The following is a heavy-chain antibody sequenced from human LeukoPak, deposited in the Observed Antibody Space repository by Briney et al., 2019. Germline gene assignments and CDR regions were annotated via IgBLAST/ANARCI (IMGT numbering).Heavy chain of an antibody. CDR1: GFTFSIYG. CDR3: AKDLYSSGWYSPWYFDL. Sequence: GGSLRLSCAASGFTFSIYGMHWVRQAPGKGLEWVAFIRYDGSNKYYADSVKGRFTISRDNPKNTLHLQMNSLRAEDTAVYYCAKDLYSSGWYSPWYFDLWGRGTLVTVSS. CDR2: IRYDGSNK. V-gene: IGHV3-30*02. D-gene: IGHD6-19*01. J-gene: IGHJ2*01.